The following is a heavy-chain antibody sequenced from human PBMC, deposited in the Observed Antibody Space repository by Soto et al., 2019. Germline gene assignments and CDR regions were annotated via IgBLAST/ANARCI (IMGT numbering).Heavy chain of an antibody. J-gene: IGHJ6*02. CDR3: ARGEYDSSGLYSWAPLGFDV. Sequence: QVQLRQWGAGLLKPSETLVLTCAVSGGSFTDYYWGWIRQSPGKGLEWIGEINHSASSTYNPSLPSRVTITVDTSKKQFSLRLTSVTAADTAMYYCARGEYDSSGLYSWAPLGFDVWGQGTTVTVSS. V-gene: IGHV4-34*01. CDR2: INHSASS. D-gene: IGHD3-22*01. CDR1: GGSFTDYY.